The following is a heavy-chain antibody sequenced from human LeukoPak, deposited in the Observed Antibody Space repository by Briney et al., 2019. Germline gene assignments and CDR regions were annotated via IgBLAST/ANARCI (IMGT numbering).Heavy chain of an antibody. V-gene: IGHV3-43D*03. CDR3: AKAHSSSWYYYYYMDV. Sequence: GGSLRLSCAASGFTFDDYAMHWVHQAPGKGLEWVSLISWDGGSTYYADSVKGRFTISRDNSKNSLYLQMNSLRAEDTALYYCAKAHSSSWYYYYYMDVWGKGTTVTVSS. D-gene: IGHD6-13*01. CDR2: ISWDGGST. J-gene: IGHJ6*03. CDR1: GFTFDDYA.